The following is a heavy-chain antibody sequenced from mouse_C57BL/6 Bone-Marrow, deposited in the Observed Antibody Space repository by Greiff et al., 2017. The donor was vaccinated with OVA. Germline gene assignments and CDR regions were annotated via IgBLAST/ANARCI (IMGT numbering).Heavy chain of an antibody. CDR2: INPGSGGT. D-gene: IGHD1-1*02. CDR1: GYAFTNYL. Sequence: VQLQQSGAELVRPGTSVKVSCKASGYAFTNYLIEWVKQRPGQGLEWIGVINPGSGGTNYNEKFKGKATLTAEKSSSTAYMQLSSLTSEDSAVYFCARGSYDAMDYWGQGTSVTVSS. V-gene: IGHV1-54*01. J-gene: IGHJ4*01. CDR3: ARGSYDAMDY.